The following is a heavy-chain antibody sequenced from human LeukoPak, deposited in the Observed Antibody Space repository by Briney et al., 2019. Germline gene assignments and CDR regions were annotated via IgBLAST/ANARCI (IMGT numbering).Heavy chain of an antibody. CDR2: ILSDGNNK. J-gene: IGHJ4*02. CDR1: GFSFSSYA. D-gene: IGHD1-26*01. CDR3: ARDPNSGTYFGFDS. V-gene: IGHV3-30-3*01. Sequence: GGSLRLSCAASGFSFSSYAMHWVRQAPGKGLEWVAVILSDGNNKYYADSVKGRFTISRDNSKNTLYLQMNGLRGEDTAVYYCARDPNSGTYFGFDSWGQGTLVTVSS.